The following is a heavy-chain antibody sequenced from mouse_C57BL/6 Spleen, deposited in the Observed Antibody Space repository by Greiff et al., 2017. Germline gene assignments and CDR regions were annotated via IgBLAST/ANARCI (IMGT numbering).Heavy chain of an antibody. J-gene: IGHJ2*01. CDR2: IYPGDGDT. V-gene: IGHV1-82*01. CDR1: GYAFSRSW. Sequence: QVQLQQSGPELVKPGASVKISCKASGYAFSRSWMNWVKQRPGKGLEWIGRIYPGDGDTNYNGKFKGKATLTADKSSSTAYMQLSSLTSEDSAVYFCARDYGNYVGDYWGQGTTLTVSS. CDR3: ARDYGNYVGDY. D-gene: IGHD2-1*01.